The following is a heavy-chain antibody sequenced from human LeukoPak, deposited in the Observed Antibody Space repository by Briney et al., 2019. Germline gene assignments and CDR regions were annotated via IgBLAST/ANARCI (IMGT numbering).Heavy chain of an antibody. J-gene: IGHJ4*02. CDR3: ARGNSSGRFDY. Sequence: PSETLSLTCTVSGGSISSYYWSWIRQPPGKGLEWIGYIYYSGSTNYNPSLKSRVTISVDTSKNQFSLKLSSATAADTAVYYCARGNSSGRFDYWGQGTLVTVSS. CDR1: GGSISSYY. V-gene: IGHV4-59*01. D-gene: IGHD6-19*01. CDR2: IYYSGST.